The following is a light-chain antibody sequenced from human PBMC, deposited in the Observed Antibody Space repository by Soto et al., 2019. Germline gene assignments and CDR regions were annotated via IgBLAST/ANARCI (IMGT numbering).Light chain of an antibody. CDR2: DVS. CDR1: SSDVSGYNY. V-gene: IGLV2-14*03. J-gene: IGLJ1*01. Sequence: QSALTQPASVSGSPGQSITISCTVTSSDVSGYNYVSWYQQHPGKPSKLMIYDVSNRPSGVSNRFSGSKSGNTASLTISGLQAEDEADYYCSSYTSSSAIVVFGTGTKLTVL. CDR3: SSYTSSSAIVV.